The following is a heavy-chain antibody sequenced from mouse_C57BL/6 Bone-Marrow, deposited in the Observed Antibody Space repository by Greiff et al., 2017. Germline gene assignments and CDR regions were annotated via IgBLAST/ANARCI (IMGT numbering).Heavy chain of an antibody. CDR3: ARDWDYFDY. Sequence: QVQLQQSGAELVKPGASVKISCKVSGYAFSTYWMNWVKQRPGKGLEWIGQIYPGDGDTNYNGKFKGKATLTADKSSCGLPSVDSAVYYCARDWDYFDYWGQGTTLTVSS. CDR2: IYPGDGDT. J-gene: IGHJ2*01. CDR1: GYAFSTYW. D-gene: IGHD4-1*01. V-gene: IGHV1-80*01.